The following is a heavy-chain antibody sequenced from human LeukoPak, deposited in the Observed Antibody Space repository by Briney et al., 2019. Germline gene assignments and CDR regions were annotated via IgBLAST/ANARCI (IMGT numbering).Heavy chain of an antibody. Sequence: SETLSLTCTVSGGSISSYYWSWIRQPPEKGLEWIGYIYYSGSTNYNPSLKSRVTISVDTSKNQFSLKLSSVTAADTAVYYCARSPGLYDSSGYFAFDIWGQGTMVTVSS. V-gene: IGHV4-59*01. J-gene: IGHJ3*02. D-gene: IGHD3-22*01. CDR2: IYYSGST. CDR3: ARSPGLYDSSGYFAFDI. CDR1: GGSISSYY.